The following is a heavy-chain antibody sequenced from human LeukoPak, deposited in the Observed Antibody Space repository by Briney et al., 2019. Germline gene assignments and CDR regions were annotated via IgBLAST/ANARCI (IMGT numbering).Heavy chain of an antibody. CDR1: GYTFTGYY. CDR2: INPNSGGT. CDR3: ARGLAVTRSIDY. V-gene: IGHV1-2*06. Sequence: ASVKVSCKASGYTFTGYYMHWVRQAPGQGLEWMGRINPNSGGTNYAQKFQGRVTMTRDTSISTAYMELSRLRSDDTAVYYCARGLAVTRSIDYWGQGTLVTVSS. J-gene: IGHJ4*02. D-gene: IGHD4-17*01.